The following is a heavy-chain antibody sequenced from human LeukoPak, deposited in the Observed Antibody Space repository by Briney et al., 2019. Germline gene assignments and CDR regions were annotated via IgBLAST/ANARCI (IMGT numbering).Heavy chain of an antibody. CDR1: GGSISSSSYY. CDR3: ARQRATYYYDSSGPSWYFDL. D-gene: IGHD3-22*01. Sequence: SETLSLTCTVSGGSISSSSYYWGWIRQPPGKGLEWIGSIYYSGSTYYNPSLKSRVTISVDTSKNQFSLKPSSVTAADTAVYYCARQRATYYYDSSGPSWYFDLWGRGTLVTVSS. V-gene: IGHV4-39*01. J-gene: IGHJ2*01. CDR2: IYYSGST.